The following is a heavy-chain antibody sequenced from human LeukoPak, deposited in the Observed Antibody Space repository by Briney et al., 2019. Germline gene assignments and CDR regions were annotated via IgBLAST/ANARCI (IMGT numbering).Heavy chain of an antibody. CDR1: GGSISTYY. J-gene: IGHJ4*02. V-gene: IGHV4-59*01. D-gene: IGHD5-18*01. CDR2: IYYSGST. Sequence: SETLSLTCTVPGGSISTYYWNWIRQPPGKGLEWIGYIYYSGSTNYNPSLKSRVTISVDTSRNQFSLRVSSVTAADTAVYYCARSHGYTYGFDYWGQGTLVTVSS. CDR3: ARSHGYTYGFDY.